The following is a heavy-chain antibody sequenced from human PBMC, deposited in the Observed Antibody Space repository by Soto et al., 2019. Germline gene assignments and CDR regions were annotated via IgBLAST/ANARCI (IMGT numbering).Heavy chain of an antibody. J-gene: IGHJ4*02. CDR1: GFTFSSYA. D-gene: IGHD1-7*01. Sequence: GGSLRLSCGASGFTFSSYAMSWVRQAPGKGLEWVSAISGSGGSTYYADSVKGRFTISRDNSKNTLYLQMNSLRAEDTAVYYCAKLEVGTTGGFDYWGQGTLVTVSS. CDR3: AKLEVGTTGGFDY. V-gene: IGHV3-23*01. CDR2: ISGSGGST.